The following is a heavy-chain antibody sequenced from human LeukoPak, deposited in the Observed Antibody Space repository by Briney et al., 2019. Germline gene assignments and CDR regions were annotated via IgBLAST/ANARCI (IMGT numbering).Heavy chain of an antibody. V-gene: IGHV1-2*02. CDR3: ATVVAGVTCDH. CDR1: GYIFTAHY. Sequence: PGASVKVSCKASGYIFTAHYMHWVRLAPGQGLEWMGWIKPDSGGTTYSQKFQGRVTMTRDTSISTAYLELSSLRSDDAAVYYCATVVAGVTCDHWGQGTLVTVSS. D-gene: IGHD2-15*01. J-gene: IGHJ4*02. CDR2: IKPDSGGT.